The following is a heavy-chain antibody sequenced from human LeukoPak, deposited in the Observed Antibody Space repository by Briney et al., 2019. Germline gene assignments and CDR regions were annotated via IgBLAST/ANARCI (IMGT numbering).Heavy chain of an antibody. J-gene: IGHJ4*02. Sequence: ASVTVSCKASGYTFTSYDINWVRQATGQGLEWMVWMNPNSGNTGYAQEFQGRVTMTRNTSISTAYMELSSLRSEDTAVSSCARGTGAKRWLQLREPGVNYFAYWGQGTLVTVSS. CDR3: ARGTGAKRWLQLREPGVNYFAY. CDR1: GYTFTSYD. V-gene: IGHV1-8*01. D-gene: IGHD5-24*01. CDR2: MNPNSGNT.